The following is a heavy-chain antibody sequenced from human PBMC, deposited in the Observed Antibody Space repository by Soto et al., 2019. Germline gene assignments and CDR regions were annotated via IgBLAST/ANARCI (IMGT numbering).Heavy chain of an antibody. J-gene: IGHJ1*01. Sequence: EVQLVESGGDLVQPGGSLRLSCAASGFTFSTYWMQWVRQVPGEGLVWVSSISESGDITVYADSVKGRFTIPRDNAKNTLYLQMDGLRVEDTAIYYCSREYYSSGTHWGQGTLVTVST. V-gene: IGHV3-74*01. CDR3: SREYYSSGTH. CDR1: GFTFSTYW. CDR2: ISESGDIT. D-gene: IGHD3-10*01.